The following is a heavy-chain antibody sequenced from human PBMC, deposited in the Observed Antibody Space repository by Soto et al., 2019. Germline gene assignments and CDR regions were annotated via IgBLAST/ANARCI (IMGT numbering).Heavy chain of an antibody. CDR2: IISDGSTT. CDR1: GFTFSSYW. Sequence: EVQLVESGGGLVQPGGSLRLACAASGFTFSSYWMLWVRQAPGKGLVWVSRIISDGSTTSYADSVKGRFTISRDNAKNTLYLQMNSLRAEDTAVYYCARVNPGYSYVNYWGQGTLVTVSS. V-gene: IGHV3-74*01. J-gene: IGHJ4*02. D-gene: IGHD5-18*01. CDR3: ARVNPGYSYVNY.